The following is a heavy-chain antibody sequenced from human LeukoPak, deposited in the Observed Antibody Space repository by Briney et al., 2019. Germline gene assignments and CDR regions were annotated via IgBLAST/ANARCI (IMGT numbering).Heavy chain of an antibody. CDR2: INHSGRT. V-gene: IGHV4-34*01. J-gene: IGHJ5*02. D-gene: IGHD4-11*01. CDR3: VRGARWGGLQP. CDR1: GVTFSGYY. Sequence: SETLSLTCAVYGVTFSGYYWSWIRQPPGKELKWIGEINHSGRTNYNPSLKSRVTISVDTSKNQFSLELSSVTGADTAVNYCVRGARWGGLQPWGQGTLVTVSS.